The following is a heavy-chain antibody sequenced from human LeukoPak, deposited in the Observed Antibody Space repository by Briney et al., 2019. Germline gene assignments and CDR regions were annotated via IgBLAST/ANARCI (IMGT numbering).Heavy chain of an antibody. CDR3: ARDPQFVAARFNWFDP. V-gene: IGHV4-34*01. D-gene: IGHD5-18*01. CDR1: GGSFSGYY. J-gene: IGHJ5*02. CDR2: INHSGST. Sequence: NPSETLSLTCAVYGGSFSGYYWSWIRDPPGKGLEWIGEINHSGSTNYNPSLKSRVTISVDTSKNQFSLKLSSVTAADTAVYYCARDPQFVAARFNWFDPWGQGTLVTVSS.